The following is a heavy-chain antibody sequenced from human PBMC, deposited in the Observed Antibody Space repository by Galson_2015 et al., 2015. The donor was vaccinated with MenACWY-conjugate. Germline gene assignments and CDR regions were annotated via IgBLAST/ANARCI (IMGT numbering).Heavy chain of an antibody. Sequence: SLRLSCAASGFTFSSYGMNWVRQAPGKGLEWVSYISSSSSTIYYADSVKGRFTISRDNAKNSLYLQMNSLRDEDTAVYYCARADGDYLDYYYYGMDVWGQGTTVTVSS. V-gene: IGHV3-48*02. CDR2: ISSSSSTI. CDR3: ARADGDYLDYYYYGMDV. D-gene: IGHD4-17*01. J-gene: IGHJ6*02. CDR1: GFTFSSYG.